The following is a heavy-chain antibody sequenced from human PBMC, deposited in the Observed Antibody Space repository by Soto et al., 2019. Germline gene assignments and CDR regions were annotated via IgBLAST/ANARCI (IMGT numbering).Heavy chain of an antibody. Sequence: QVQLVQSGAEVKKPGASVKVSCKASGYTFTGYYMHWVRQAPGQGLEWMGWINPNSGGTNYAQKFQGWVTMTRDTXSSPAYMELSRLRSDDTAVYYCARALRGDGYNYAYWGQGTLVTVSS. CDR3: ARALRGDGYNYAY. D-gene: IGHD5-12*01. CDR2: INPNSGGT. CDR1: GYTFTGYY. J-gene: IGHJ4*02. V-gene: IGHV1-2*04.